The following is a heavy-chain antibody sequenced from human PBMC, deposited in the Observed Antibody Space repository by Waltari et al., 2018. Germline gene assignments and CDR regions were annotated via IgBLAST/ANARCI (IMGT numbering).Heavy chain of an antibody. V-gene: IGHV3-48*01. J-gene: IGHJ4*02. D-gene: IGHD6-13*01. Sequence: EVQLVESGGGLVQPGGSLRLSCAASGFTFSSYSMNWVRQAPGKGLEWVSYISSSSSTIYYADYVKGRFTISRDNAKNSLYLQMNSLRAEDTAVYYCARDQGIAAAGDLGIFDYWGQGTLVTVSS. CDR2: ISSSSSTI. CDR3: ARDQGIAAAGDLGIFDY. CDR1: GFTFSSYS.